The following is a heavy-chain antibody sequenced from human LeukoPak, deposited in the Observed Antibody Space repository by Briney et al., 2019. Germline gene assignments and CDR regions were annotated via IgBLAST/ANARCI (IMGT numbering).Heavy chain of an antibody. J-gene: IGHJ4*02. D-gene: IGHD4-17*01. CDR1: GFTFRSYA. V-gene: IGHV3-23*01. CDR3: ANSRVGYGDSFDY. CDR2: ISGSGGST. Sequence: GGSLRLSCAASGFTFRSYAMIWVRQAPGKGRGGVSVISGSGGSTSYADSVKGRFTISRDNSNSTLYLQMNSLRAEDTAVYYCANSRVGYGDSFDYWGQGTLVTVSS.